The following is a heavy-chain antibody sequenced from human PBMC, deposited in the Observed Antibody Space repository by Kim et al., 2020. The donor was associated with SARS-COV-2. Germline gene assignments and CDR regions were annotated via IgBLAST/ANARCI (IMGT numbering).Heavy chain of an antibody. V-gene: IGHV4-4*07. CDR2: GGT. CDR3: ARESNTVTDN. Sequence: GGTNYNPALKSRVSMSVDTSKNQVSLKVNYVTAADTAVYYCARESNTVTDNWGQGTLVTVSS. J-gene: IGHJ4*02. D-gene: IGHD4-17*01.